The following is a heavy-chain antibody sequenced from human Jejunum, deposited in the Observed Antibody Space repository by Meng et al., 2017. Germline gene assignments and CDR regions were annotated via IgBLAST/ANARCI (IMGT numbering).Heavy chain of an antibody. D-gene: IGHD2-8*01. CDR2: IYHSGTT. J-gene: IGHJ1*01. CDR1: GDSISSSYW. Sequence: QGELQESGPGLVKPWGTLSLTCAVPGDSISSSYWWSWVRQSPGKGLEWIGEIYHSGTTNYNPSLKSRVTLSVDKSKNQFSLNLSSVTAADTAVYFCARDFEALNGVWGQGTLVTVSS. V-gene: IGHV4-4*02. CDR3: ARDFEALNGV.